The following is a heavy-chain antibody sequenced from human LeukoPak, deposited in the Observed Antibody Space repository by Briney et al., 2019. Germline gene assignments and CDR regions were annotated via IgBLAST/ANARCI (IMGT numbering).Heavy chain of an antibody. CDR1: GDSVSSSSAA. V-gene: IGHV6-1*01. J-gene: IGHJ4*02. CDR2: TYYRSRWYN. D-gene: IGHD5-24*01. Sequence: SQTLSLTCAISGDSVSSSSAAWSWIRQSPSRGLEWLGRTYYRSRWYNDYAVSVKSRITIDPDTSKNQFSLQLNSATPEDTAVYYCARVPGDGYNYPYYFDYWGQGTLVTVSS. CDR3: ARVPGDGYNYPYYFDY.